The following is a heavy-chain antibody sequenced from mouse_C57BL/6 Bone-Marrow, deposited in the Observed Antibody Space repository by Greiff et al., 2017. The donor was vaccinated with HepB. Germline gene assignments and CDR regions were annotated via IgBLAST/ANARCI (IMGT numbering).Heavy chain of an antibody. J-gene: IGHJ4*01. D-gene: IGHD2-5*01. V-gene: IGHV14-4*01. CDR1: GFNIKDDY. CDR2: IDPENGDT. CDR3: TTLGSNGTIYYAMDY. Sequence: VHVKQSGAELVRPGASVKLSCTASGFNIKDDYMHWVKQRPEQGLEWIGWIDPENGDTEYASKFQGKATITADTSSNTAYLQLSSLTSEDTAVYYCTTLGSNGTIYYAMDYWGQGTSVTVSS.